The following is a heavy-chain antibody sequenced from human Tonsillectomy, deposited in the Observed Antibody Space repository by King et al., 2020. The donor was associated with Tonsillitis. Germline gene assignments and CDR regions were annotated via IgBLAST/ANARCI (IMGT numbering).Heavy chain of an antibody. CDR2: INPGDSDT. Sequence: VQLVESGAEVKKPGESLKISCKGSGYSFTSYWIGWVRQTPGKGLEWLGLINPGDSDTRYSPSFQGQVTISAEKSISTAYLQWSSLKASDTAMFYCAGLTQWELAGCDYWGQGTLVTVSS. CDR1: GYSFTSYW. CDR3: AGLTQWELAGCDY. J-gene: IGHJ4*02. V-gene: IGHV5-51*01. D-gene: IGHD1-26*01.